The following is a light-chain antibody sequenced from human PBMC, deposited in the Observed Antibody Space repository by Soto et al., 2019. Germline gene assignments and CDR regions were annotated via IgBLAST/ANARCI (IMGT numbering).Light chain of an antibody. V-gene: IGLV2-14*01. CDR2: KVS. Sequence: QSALTQPASVSGSPGQSITISCTGASSDFTAYNYVSWYQQYPGKVPKLLIYKVSNRPSGVSNRFSGAMSGNTASLRISGLRAEDEADYFCTSNATGSLYVFGTGIQLTVL. CDR1: SSDFTAYNY. CDR3: TSNATGSLYV. J-gene: IGLJ1*01.